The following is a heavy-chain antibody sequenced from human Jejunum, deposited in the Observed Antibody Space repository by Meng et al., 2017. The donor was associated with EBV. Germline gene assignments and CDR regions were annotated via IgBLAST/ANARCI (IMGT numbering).Heavy chain of an antibody. D-gene: IGHD6-13*01. CDR3: ARIASASRRDDY. V-gene: IGHV6-1*01. CDR1: GDSVSSNSAA. Sequence: QVQLQQSGPGLVKPSXTLPLTCXXSGDSVSSNSAAWNWIRQSPSRGLEWLGRTYYRSKWSSDYAVSVKSRITINPDTSKNQFSLQLNSVTPEDTAVYFCARIASASRRDDYWGQGTLVTVS. CDR2: TYYRSKWSS. J-gene: IGHJ4*02.